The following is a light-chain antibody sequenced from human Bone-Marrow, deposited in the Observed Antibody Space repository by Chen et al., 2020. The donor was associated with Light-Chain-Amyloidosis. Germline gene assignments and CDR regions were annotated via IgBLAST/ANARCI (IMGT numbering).Light chain of an antibody. Sequence: SFVLTQPPSVSVTPGQTAWITCGGDDNESKSVHWYQQKPGQAPVWGVYDDSARPSGIPGRCSGFDSGNTATVTISRVEAGDEADYYCQVWDSGSNHWMFGGGTKLTVL. CDR2: DDS. V-gene: IGLV3-21*02. CDR1: DNESKS. CDR3: QVWDSGSNHWM. J-gene: IGLJ3*02.